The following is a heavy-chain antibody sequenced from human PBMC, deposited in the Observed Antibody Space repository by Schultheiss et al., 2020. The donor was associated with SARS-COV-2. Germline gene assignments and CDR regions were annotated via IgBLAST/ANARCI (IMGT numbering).Heavy chain of an antibody. V-gene: IGHV1-18*01. D-gene: IGHD1-7*01. Sequence: ASVKVSCKASGGTFSSYAISWVRQAPGQGLEWMGWISAYNGNTNYAQKLQGRVTMTTDTSTSTAYMELRSLRSEDTAVYYCASLELRGWFDPWGQGTLVTVSS. J-gene: IGHJ5*02. CDR1: GGTFSSYA. CDR3: ASLELRGWFDP. CDR2: ISAYNGNT.